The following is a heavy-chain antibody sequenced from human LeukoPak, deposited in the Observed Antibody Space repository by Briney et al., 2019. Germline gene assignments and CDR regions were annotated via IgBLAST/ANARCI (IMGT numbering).Heavy chain of an antibody. CDR1: GDTVSSNSAA. Sequence: SQTLSLTCAISGDTVSSNSAAWNWIRQSPSRGLEWLGRTYYRSKWHNDYAVFVKSRISFNPDTSKNQFSLQLNSVTPEDTAVYFCARDRTGDLYIDCWGQGILVTVSS. V-gene: IGHV6-1*01. CDR3: ARDRTGDLYIDC. D-gene: IGHD7-27*01. CDR2: TYYRSKWHN. J-gene: IGHJ4*02.